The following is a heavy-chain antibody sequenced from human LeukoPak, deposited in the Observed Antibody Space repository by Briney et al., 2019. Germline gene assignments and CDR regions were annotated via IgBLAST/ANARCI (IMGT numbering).Heavy chain of an antibody. D-gene: IGHD4-23*01. CDR2: IYYSGST. J-gene: IGHJ4*02. CDR1: GGSISSYY. Sequence: SETLSLTCTVSGGSISSYYWSWIRQPPGKGLEWIGYIYYSGSTNYNPSLKSRVTISVDTSKNQFSLKLSSVTAADTAVYYCARVGYGGNSDYFDYWGQGTLVTVSS. V-gene: IGHV4-59*01. CDR3: ARVGYGGNSDYFDY.